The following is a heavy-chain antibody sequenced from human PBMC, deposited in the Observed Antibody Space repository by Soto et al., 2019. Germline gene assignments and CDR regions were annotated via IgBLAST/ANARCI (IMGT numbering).Heavy chain of an antibody. V-gene: IGHV2-5*01. CDR3: AHSTKSYGDYGEHYYYYGMDV. CDR1: GFSLSTSGVG. Sequence: QITLKESGPPLVKPTQTLTLTCTFSGFSLSTSGVGVGWIRQPPGKALEWLALIYWNDDKRYSPSLKSRLTITKDTSKNQVVLTMTNMDPVDTATYYCAHSTKSYGDYGEHYYYYGMDVWGQGTTVTVSS. CDR2: IYWNDDK. D-gene: IGHD4-17*01. J-gene: IGHJ6*02.